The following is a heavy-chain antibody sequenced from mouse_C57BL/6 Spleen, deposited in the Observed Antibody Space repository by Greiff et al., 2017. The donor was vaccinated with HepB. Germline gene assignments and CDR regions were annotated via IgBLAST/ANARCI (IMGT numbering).Heavy chain of an antibody. D-gene: IGHD2-10*02. J-gene: IGHJ3*01. CDR1: GFSLTSYG. V-gene: IGHV2-2*01. Sequence: VKLVESGPGLVQPSQSLSITCTVSGFSLTSYGVHWVRQSPGKGLEWLGVIWSGGSTDYNAAFISRLSISKDNSKSQVFFKMNSLKADDTAIYFCARSPYGNYEEWFAYWGQGTLVTVSA. CDR3: ARSPYGNYEEWFAY. CDR2: IWSGGST.